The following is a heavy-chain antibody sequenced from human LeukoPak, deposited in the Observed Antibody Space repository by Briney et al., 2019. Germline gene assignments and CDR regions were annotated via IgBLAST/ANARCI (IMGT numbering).Heavy chain of an antibody. CDR1: GYTFTCYN. J-gene: IGHJ5*02. D-gene: IGHD3-16*01. CDR2: MSVNSGDT. V-gene: IGHV1-2*02. CDR3: ASGLGSSWFDP. Sequence: XSVKVSCKASGYTFTCYNMHWVGQAPGQGLEWMGGMSVNSGDTKNPQKFQGKGTMTRHTSISTAYMELTGLTFDDTAVYYCASGLGSSWFDPWGQGTLVTVSS.